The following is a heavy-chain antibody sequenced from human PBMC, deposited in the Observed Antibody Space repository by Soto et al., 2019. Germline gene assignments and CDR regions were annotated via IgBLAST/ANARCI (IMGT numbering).Heavy chain of an antibody. Sequence: SETLSLTCTVSGGSISSYCWSWIRQPPGKGLEWIGYIYYSGSTNYNPSLKSRVTISVDTSKNQFSLKLSSVTAADTAVYYCAREGLTGPIGLYYYYGMDVGGQGTTVTVSS. J-gene: IGHJ6*02. CDR1: GGSISSYC. CDR3: AREGLTGPIGLYYYYGMDV. D-gene: IGHD1-7*01. V-gene: IGHV4-59*01. CDR2: IYYSGST.